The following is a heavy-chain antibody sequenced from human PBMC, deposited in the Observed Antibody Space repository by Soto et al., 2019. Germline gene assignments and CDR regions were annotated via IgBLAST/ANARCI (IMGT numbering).Heavy chain of an antibody. D-gene: IGHD2-15*01. V-gene: IGHV1-18*01. CDR3: ARTCRSGGSCYLEY. CDR2: VSVPSGDT. J-gene: IGHJ4*02. Sequence: ASVRVSCKASGYSFSSFGISWVRQAPGQGLEWVGWVSVPSGDTSSAQNFQGRVAVTTDTSTSTAYMEVGSLRSDDTAVYYCARTCRSGGSCYLEYWGEGTLVTVSS. CDR1: GYSFSSFG.